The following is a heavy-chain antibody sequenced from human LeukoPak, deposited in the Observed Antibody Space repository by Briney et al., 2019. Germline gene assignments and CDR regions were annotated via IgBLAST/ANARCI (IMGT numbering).Heavy chain of an antibody. V-gene: IGHV3-23*01. J-gene: IGHJ4*02. CDR2: ISGSGGST. Sequence: GGSLRLSCAVSGFTFSSYAMSWVRQAPGKGLEWVSAISGSGGSTYYADSVKGRFTISRDNSKNTLYLQMNSLRAEDTAVYYCAKDPRYCSSTSCYDRKDYWGQGTLVTVSS. D-gene: IGHD2-2*01. CDR3: AKDPRYCSSTSCYDRKDY. CDR1: GFTFSSYA.